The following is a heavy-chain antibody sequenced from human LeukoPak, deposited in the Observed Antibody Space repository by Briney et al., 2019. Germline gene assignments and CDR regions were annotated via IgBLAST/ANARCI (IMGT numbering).Heavy chain of an antibody. Sequence: GGSLRLSCAASGFTFSSYEMHWVRQAPGKGLEWVSYISGSGSPVYYADSVKGRFTISRDNAKNSLYLQMNSLRAEDTAVYYCARDYGGSSPFDYWGQGTLVTVSS. CDR2: ISGSGSPV. V-gene: IGHV3-48*03. CDR3: ARDYGGSSPFDY. CDR1: GFTFSSYE. D-gene: IGHD4-23*01. J-gene: IGHJ4*02.